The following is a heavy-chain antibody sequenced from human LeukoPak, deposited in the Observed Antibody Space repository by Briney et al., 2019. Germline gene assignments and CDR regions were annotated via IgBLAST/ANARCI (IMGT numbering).Heavy chain of an antibody. J-gene: IGHJ6*03. D-gene: IGHD3-3*01. Sequence: PGGSLRLSCGASGFTLGSYDMNWVRQAPGKGLEWVSYISISGYTIYYGDSVKGRFTISRDNAKNSLYLQMNSLGAEDTAIYYCARGVGVVIANFYYYYMDVWGKGTTVTVSS. V-gene: IGHV3-48*03. CDR1: GFTLGSYD. CDR2: ISISGYTI. CDR3: ARGVGVVIANFYYYYMDV.